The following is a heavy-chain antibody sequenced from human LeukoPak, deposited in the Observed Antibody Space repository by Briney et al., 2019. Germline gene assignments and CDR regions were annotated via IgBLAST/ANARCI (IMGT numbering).Heavy chain of an antibody. CDR3: ARSFNYDSSDHFDY. D-gene: IGHD3-22*01. CDR2: INHSGST. V-gene: IGHV4-34*01. CDR1: GGSFRGYY. Sequence: TSETLSLXCAVYGGSFRGYYWSWIRLPPGKGLEWIGEINHSGSTNYNPSLKSRVTISVDTSKNQFSLKLSSVTAADTAVYYCARSFNYDSSDHFDYWGQGTLVTVSS. J-gene: IGHJ4*02.